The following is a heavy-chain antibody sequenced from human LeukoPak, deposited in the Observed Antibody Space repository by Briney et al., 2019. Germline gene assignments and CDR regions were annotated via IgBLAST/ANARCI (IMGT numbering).Heavy chain of an antibody. CDR1: GYTFTSYD. V-gene: IGHV1-8*01. D-gene: IGHD4-23*01. J-gene: IGHJ6*03. CDR2: MNPNRGNT. CDR3: ARARGVTFHPGDYYYYYYMDV. Sequence: GASVKVSCTASGYTFTSYDINWVRQATGQGLEWMGWMNPNRGNTGYAQKFKGRATMTRNTSISTAHMELSSLRSEDTAVYYCARARGVTFHPGDYYYYYYMDVWGKGTTVTVSS.